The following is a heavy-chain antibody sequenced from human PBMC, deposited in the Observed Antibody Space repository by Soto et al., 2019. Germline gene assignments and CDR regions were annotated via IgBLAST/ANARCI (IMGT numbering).Heavy chain of an antibody. J-gene: IGHJ5*02. CDR1: GFSVSSNY. CDR3: ARHRHPRGTVGATSPLDP. V-gene: IGHV3-53*01. Sequence: GGSLRLSCAISGFSVSSNYLNWVRQAPGKGLEWVSVHYSGGSTYYADSVQGRFTISRDKSNNTLYLQMRRVRAEDTAVYFCARHRHPRGTVGATSPLDPWGQGTQVTVSS. D-gene: IGHD1-26*01. CDR2: HYSGGST.